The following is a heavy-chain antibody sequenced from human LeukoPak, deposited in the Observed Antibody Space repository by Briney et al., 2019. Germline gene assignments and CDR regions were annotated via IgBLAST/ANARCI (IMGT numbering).Heavy chain of an antibody. CDR1: GFTFSSYW. J-gene: IGHJ4*02. V-gene: IGHV3-7*01. CDR2: IKQDGSEK. Sequence: PGGSLRLSCAASGFTFSSYWMSWVRQAPGKGLEWVANIKQDGSEKYYVDSVKGRFTISRDNAKNSLYLQMNSLRAEDTAVYYCARAPYSWDYYFDYWGQGTLVTVSS. D-gene: IGHD5-18*01. CDR3: ARAPYSWDYYFDY.